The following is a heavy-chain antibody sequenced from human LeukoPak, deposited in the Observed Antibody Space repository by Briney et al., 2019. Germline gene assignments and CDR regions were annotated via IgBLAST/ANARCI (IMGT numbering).Heavy chain of an antibody. Sequence: PGGSLRLSCAASGFTFSSYAMSWVRQAPGKGLEWVSAISGSGGSTYYADSVKGRFTISRDNAKNTLYLQMNSLRAEDTAVYYCAKGGHYYDSSGYPNWGQGTLVTVSS. CDR3: AKGGHYYDSSGYPN. CDR1: GFTFSSYA. V-gene: IGHV3-23*01. J-gene: IGHJ4*02. D-gene: IGHD3-22*01. CDR2: ISGSGGST.